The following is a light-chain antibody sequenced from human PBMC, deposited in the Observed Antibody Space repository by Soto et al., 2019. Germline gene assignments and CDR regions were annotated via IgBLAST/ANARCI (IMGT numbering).Light chain of an antibody. CDR1: LSVATF. J-gene: IGKJ2*01. Sequence: DIQMTQSPSSLSASVGDRVAITCRASLSVATFLTWYQQRPGEAPKVLIYGASTLQSGVPARFSGSGPGTDMPLTISSLQPEDFATYYCQQSYGTPRTFRQGTKLEIK. V-gene: IGKV1-39*01. CDR2: GAS. CDR3: QQSYGTPRT.